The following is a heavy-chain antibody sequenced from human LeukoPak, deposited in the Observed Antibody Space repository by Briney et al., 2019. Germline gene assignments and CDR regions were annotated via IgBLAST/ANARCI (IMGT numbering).Heavy chain of an antibody. CDR1: GFTFSSNW. V-gene: IGHV3-7*01. J-gene: IGHJ4*02. CDR3: TKGRSNHY. D-gene: IGHD3-10*01. Sequence: GGSLRLSCATSGFTFSSNWMGWVRQAPGKGLEWVANINQDGSENYYVDSVKGRFTISRDNAKNSLYLQMNSLRAEDTAVYYCTKGRSNHYWGQGTLVTVST. CDR2: INQDGSEN.